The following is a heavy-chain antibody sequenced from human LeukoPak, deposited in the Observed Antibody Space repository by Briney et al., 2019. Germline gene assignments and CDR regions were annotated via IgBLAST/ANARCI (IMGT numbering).Heavy chain of an antibody. CDR3: ASDPLYCSGGSCYSAGGFDY. CDR2: INHSGST. CDR1: GGSFSGYY. V-gene: IGHV4-34*01. Sequence: SETLSLTCAVYGGSFSGYYWSWIRQPPGKGLEWIGEINHSGSTNYNPSLKSRVTISVDTSKNQFSLKLSSVTAADTAVYYCASDPLYCSGGSCYSAGGFDYWGQGTPVTVSS. J-gene: IGHJ4*02. D-gene: IGHD2-15*01.